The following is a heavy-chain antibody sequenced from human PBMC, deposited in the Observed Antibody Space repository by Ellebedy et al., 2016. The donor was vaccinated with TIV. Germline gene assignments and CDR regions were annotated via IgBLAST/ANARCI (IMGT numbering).Heavy chain of an antibody. CDR1: GGSISSSYYY. Sequence: SETLSLTCTVSGGSISSSYYYWDWIRQPPGKGLEWIANIFYTGKTFYNPSLKSRVSMSLDTSKNQFSLKLTSVTAADTAVYYCERGGIGVGADSWGQGTLVSVSS. D-gene: IGHD1-26*01. V-gene: IGHV4-39*07. CDR3: ERGGIGVGADS. J-gene: IGHJ4*02. CDR2: IFYTGKT.